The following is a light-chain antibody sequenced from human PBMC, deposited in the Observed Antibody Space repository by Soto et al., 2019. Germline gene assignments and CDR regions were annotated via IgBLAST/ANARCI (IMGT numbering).Light chain of an antibody. J-gene: IGLJ3*02. CDR3: NSYAGSNNVV. CDR2: EVT. Sequence: QSALTQPPSASGSPGQSLTISCTGTSSDVGAYNYVSWYQQYPGKAPKLMIYEVTKRPSGVPDRFSGSKSGNTASLTVSGLQAEDEADYCCNSYAGSNNVVFGGGTKLTVL. CDR1: SSDVGAYNY. V-gene: IGLV2-8*01.